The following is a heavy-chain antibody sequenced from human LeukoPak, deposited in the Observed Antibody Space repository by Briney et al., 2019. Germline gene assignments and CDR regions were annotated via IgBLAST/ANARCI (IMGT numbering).Heavy chain of an antibody. D-gene: IGHD2-21*01. J-gene: IGHJ6*01. V-gene: IGHV3-33*01. CDR1: GFTFSNYD. Sequence: GGSLRLSCAASGFTFSNYDMHWVRQAPGKGLEWVAVIRFDGSNKFYADSVKGRFTISRDNSKNTLYLQMNSLRAEDTAVYYCAREVAPLYFHYGMDVWGEGTTVTVSS. CDR3: AREVAPLYFHYGMDV. CDR2: IRFDGSNK.